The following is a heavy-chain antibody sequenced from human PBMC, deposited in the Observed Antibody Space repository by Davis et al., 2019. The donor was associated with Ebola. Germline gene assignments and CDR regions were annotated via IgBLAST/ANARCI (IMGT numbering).Heavy chain of an antibody. J-gene: IGHJ6*02. D-gene: IGHD3-10*02. CDR1: GFTVSSNY. CDR3: AGDSVRGGIHYYYYGKGV. CDR2: IYSGGST. Sequence: PGGSLRLSCAASGFTVSSNYMSWVRQAPGKGLEWVSVIYSGGSTYYADSVKGRFTISRDNSKNTLYLQMNSLRAEDTAVYYWAGDSVRGGIHYYYYGKGVWGQGTTVTVSS. V-gene: IGHV3-66*02.